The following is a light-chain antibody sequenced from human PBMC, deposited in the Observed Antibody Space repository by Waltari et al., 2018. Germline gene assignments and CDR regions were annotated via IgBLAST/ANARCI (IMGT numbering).Light chain of an antibody. CDR2: WAS. J-gene: IGKJ3*01. V-gene: IGKV4-1*01. Sequence: DIVMTQSPDSLTVSLGERATINCKHSQSVLYSSNNKNYLAWYQQKPGQPPKLLIYWASTRESGVPDRFSGSGSGTDFTLTISSLQAEDVAVYYCQQYYSTLPTFGPGTKVDIK. CDR3: QQYYSTLPT. CDR1: QSVLYSSNNKNY.